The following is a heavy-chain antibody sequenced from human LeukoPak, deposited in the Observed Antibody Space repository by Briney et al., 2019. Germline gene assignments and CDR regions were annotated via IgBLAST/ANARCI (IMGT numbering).Heavy chain of an antibody. V-gene: IGHV7-4-1*02. J-gene: IGHJ6*03. CDR1: GYTFTSYY. CDR3: ARGMGSSWYLEGGQYYYYYMDV. CDR2: INTNTGNP. D-gene: IGHD6-13*01. Sequence: ASVKVSCKASGYTFTSYYMHWVRQAPGQGLEWMGWINTNTGNPTYAQGFTGRFVFSLDTSVSTAYLQISSLKAEDTAVYYCARGMGSSWYLEGGQYYYYYMDVWGKGTTVTVSS.